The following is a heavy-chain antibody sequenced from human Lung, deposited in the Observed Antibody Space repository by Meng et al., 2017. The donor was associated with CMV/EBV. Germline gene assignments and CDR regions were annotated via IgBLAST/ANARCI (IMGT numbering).Heavy chain of an antibody. D-gene: IGHD1-1*01. CDR2: INPNTGGT. CDR3: ARGRYELIWGLFDP. CDR1: GYTFTGYY. Sequence: QVHLVLAGAEGKKPGASVKVSCKASGYTFTGYYIHWVRQAPGQGLEWMGWINPNTGGTKYAQKFQGWVTLTRDTSISTAYMELSRLRSDDTAVYYCARGRYELIWGLFDPWGQGTLVTVSS. J-gene: IGHJ5*02. V-gene: IGHV1-2*04.